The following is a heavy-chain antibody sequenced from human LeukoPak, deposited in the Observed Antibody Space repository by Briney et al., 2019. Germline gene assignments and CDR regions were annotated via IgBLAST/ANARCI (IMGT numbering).Heavy chain of an antibody. J-gene: IGHJ4*02. Sequence: GESLKISCKGFGYSFTNYWIGWVRQMPEKGLEWMGIIYPGDFDTRYSPSFQGQVTISADKSISTAYLQWSSLEASDTAVYYCARLVCSSTSCYSGFDFWGQGTLVTVSS. V-gene: IGHV5-51*01. CDR2: IYPGDFDT. CDR3: ARLVCSSTSCYSGFDF. CDR1: GYSFTNYW. D-gene: IGHD2-2*01.